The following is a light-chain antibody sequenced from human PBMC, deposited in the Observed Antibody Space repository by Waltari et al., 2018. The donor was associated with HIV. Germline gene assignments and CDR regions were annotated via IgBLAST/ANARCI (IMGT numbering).Light chain of an antibody. CDR2: EVS. CDR3: CSYAGSSPYVV. J-gene: IGLJ2*01. CDR1: SSDVGSYNL. V-gene: IGLV2-23*02. Sequence: QSALTQPASVSGSPGQSITISCPGTSSDVGSYNLVSWYQPHPGKAPKFMIYEVSKRPSGVSNRVSCSKSGNTASLTISGLQAEDEADYYCCSYAGSSPYVVFGGGTKLTVL.